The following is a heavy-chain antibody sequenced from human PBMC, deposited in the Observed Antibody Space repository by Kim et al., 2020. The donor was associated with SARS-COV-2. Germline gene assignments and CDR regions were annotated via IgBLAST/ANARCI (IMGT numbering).Heavy chain of an antibody. CDR3: TTDQERIDY. Sequence: GGSLRLSCVVSGLTFTNAWMNWVRQAPGKGLEWVGRIKTNTDGGTTDYAAPVKGRFTISRDDSKNTLYLQMSSLKTEDTAVYYCTTDQERIDYWGQGTLVTVSS. CDR1: GLTFTNAW. J-gene: IGHJ4*02. CDR2: IKTNTDGGTT. V-gene: IGHV3-15*01.